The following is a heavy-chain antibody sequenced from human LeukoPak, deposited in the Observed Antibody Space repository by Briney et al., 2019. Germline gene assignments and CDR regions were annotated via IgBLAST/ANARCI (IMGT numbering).Heavy chain of an antibody. CDR1: GFTFSSYE. CDR2: ISSSSSYI. V-gene: IGHV3-21*01. Sequence: GGSLRLSCAASGFTFSSYEMNWVRQAPGKGLEWVSSISSSSSYIYYADSVKGRFTISRDNAKNSLYLQMNSLRAEDTAVYCCARDGLDDYDFRIYPNNWFDPWGQGTLVTVSS. J-gene: IGHJ5*02. CDR3: ARDGLDDYDFRIYPNNWFDP. D-gene: IGHD5-24*01.